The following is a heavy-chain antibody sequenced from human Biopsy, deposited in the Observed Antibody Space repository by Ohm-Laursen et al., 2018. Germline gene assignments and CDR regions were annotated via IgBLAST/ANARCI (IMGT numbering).Heavy chain of an antibody. CDR3: ARDRGYYSDRTVPGYFDL. V-gene: IGHV4-59*01. Sequence: SETLSLTWIVSGDSISSYYWGWIRQPPGKGLEWIGYVHYTGITDYNRSLQSRVTISVDTSKNHFSLRLRSVTPADTAIYYCARDRGYYSDRTVPGYFDLWGRGTLVTVSS. J-gene: IGHJ2*01. CDR2: VHYTGIT. CDR1: GDSISSYY. D-gene: IGHD3-22*01.